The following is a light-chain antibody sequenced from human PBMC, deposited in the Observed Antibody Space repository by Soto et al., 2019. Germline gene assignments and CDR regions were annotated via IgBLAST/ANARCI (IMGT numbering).Light chain of an antibody. Sequence: DIQMTQSPSTLSASVGDRVTITCRASQSISSWLAWYQQKPGKAPKLLIYKASSLESGVPSRFSGSGSGTEFTLTISSLQPDDFATYYCQQDNSYPWTFGQGPKVEIK. J-gene: IGKJ1*01. CDR2: KAS. V-gene: IGKV1-5*03. CDR1: QSISSW. CDR3: QQDNSYPWT.